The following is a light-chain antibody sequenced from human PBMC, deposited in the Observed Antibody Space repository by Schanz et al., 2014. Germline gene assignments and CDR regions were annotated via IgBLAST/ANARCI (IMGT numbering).Light chain of an antibody. CDR1: QSVSSN. CDR2: GAS. V-gene: IGKV3-15*01. J-gene: IGKJ1*01. Sequence: EVVLTQSPGTLSLSPGDTATLSCRASQSVSSNLAWYQQKPGQAPRLLIYGASTRATGVPARFSGSGSGTEFTLTISSLQSEDFAVYYCKQFNKWPPTFGPGTKVEIK. CDR3: KQFNKWPPT.